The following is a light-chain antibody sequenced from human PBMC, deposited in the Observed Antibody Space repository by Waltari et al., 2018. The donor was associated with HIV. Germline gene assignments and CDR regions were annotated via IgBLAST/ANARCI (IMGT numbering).Light chain of an antibody. CDR1: HSDVGAYNL. J-gene: IGLJ1*01. CDR2: QDT. V-gene: IGLV2-23*01. Sequence: QSVLTQPASVSGSPGQAITISCTGTHSDVGAYNLVSWNQPNQGKAPQVIIFQDTKRPSGISVRFSASKSGKTASLRISGLRLEYKGTYYCCSYAGRNTYIFGSGTEVSVL. CDR3: CSYAGRNTYI.